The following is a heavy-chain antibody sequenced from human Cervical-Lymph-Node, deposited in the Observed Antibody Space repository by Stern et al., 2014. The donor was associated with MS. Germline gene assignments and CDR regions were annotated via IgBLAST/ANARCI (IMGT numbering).Heavy chain of an antibody. V-gene: IGHV2-26*01. Sequence: QITLKESGPVLVKPTETLTLTCTVSGFSLSNARMGVSWIRQPPGKALAWLAHILSDDEKNYSTSLKGRLTIFQTNSQSQTGTYMTHMDPVDTATYYCARMMQHLAGDAFDVWGQGTMLPSLQ. CDR2: ILSDDEK. CDR1: GFSLSNARMG. J-gene: IGHJ3*01. CDR3: ARMMQHLAGDAFDV. D-gene: IGHD6-13*01.